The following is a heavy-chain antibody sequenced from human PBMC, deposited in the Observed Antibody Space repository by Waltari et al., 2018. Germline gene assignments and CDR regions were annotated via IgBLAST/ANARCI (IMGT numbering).Heavy chain of an antibody. J-gene: IGHJ4*02. Sequence: EVQLVESGGGLVQPGGSLRLSWAARGFTFSNYWMNWVRQAPGKGLEWVATTNQDGSENSYLDAVKGRFTISRDNAKNSLYLQMDSLRVEDTAVYYCVRYSDYWGQGTLVTVSS. V-gene: IGHV3-7*01. CDR2: TNQDGSEN. D-gene: IGHD2-21*01. CDR3: VRYSDY. CDR1: GFTFSNYW.